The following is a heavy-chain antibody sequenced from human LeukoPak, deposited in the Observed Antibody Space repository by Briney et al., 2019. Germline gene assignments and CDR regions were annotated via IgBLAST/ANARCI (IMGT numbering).Heavy chain of an antibody. Sequence: ASVKVSCKASGYTFTSYGISWVRQAPGHGLEWMGWISAYNGNTNYAQKLQGRVTMTTDTSTSTAYMELRSLRSDDTAVYYCARTDDYVSHYYMDVWGKGATVTVSS. V-gene: IGHV1-18*01. J-gene: IGHJ6*03. D-gene: IGHD4-17*01. CDR3: ARTDDYVSHYYMDV. CDR1: GYTFTSYG. CDR2: ISAYNGNT.